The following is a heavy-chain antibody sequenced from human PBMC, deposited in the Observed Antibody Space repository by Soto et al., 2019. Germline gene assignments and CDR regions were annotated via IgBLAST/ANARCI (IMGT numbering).Heavy chain of an antibody. CDR2: ISYDGSNK. CDR3: ARDPLWGTAMVLWYFDL. Sequence: QVQLVESGGGVVQPGRSLRLSCAASGFTFSSYAMHWVRQAPGKGLEWVAVISYDGSNKYYADSVKGRFTISRDNSTNTLYLQMNSLSAEDTAVYYCARDPLWGTAMVLWYFDLWGRGTLVTVSS. D-gene: IGHD5-18*01. V-gene: IGHV3-30-3*01. CDR1: GFTFSSYA. J-gene: IGHJ2*01.